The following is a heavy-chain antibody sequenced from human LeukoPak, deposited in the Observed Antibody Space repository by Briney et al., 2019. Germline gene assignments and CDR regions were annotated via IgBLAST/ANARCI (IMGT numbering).Heavy chain of an antibody. V-gene: IGHV4-61*09. J-gene: IGHJ6*03. Sequence: SETLSLTCTASGGSISSSNYYWSWIRQPAGKGLEWIGHIYTNGSTNYNPSLKSRVTMSVDTSKNQLSLKLTSVTAADTAVYFCARGSGPAYFYYYYYMDVWGKGTTVTVSS. CDR2: IYTNGST. CDR1: GGSISSSNYY. CDR3: ARGSGPAYFYYYYYMDV.